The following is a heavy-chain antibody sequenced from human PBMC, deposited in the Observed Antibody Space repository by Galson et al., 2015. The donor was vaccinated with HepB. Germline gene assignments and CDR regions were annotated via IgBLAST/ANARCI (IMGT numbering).Heavy chain of an antibody. CDR2: ISYDGSNK. J-gene: IGHJ4*02. V-gene: IGHV3-30-3*01. Sequence: SLRLSCAASGFTFSSYAMHWVRQAPGKGLEWVAVISYDGSNKYYADSVKGRFTISRDNSKNTLYLQMNSLRAEDTAVYYCARAPLVAAADNDYWGQGTLVTVSS. CDR1: GFTFSSYA. D-gene: IGHD6-13*01. CDR3: ARAPLVAAADNDY.